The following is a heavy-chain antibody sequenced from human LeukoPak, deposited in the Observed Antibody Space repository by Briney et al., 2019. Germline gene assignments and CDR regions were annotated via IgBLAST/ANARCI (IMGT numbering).Heavy chain of an antibody. CDR2: IKPDGNEQ. CDR1: GFIFSDYW. CDR3: GRERVSAYDY. Sequence: GGSLRLSCVTSGFIFSDYWMGWVRQAPRKGPEWVASIKPDGNEQYYVDSVRGRFTISRDNSKDSLFLQMDSLRDDDTAVYYCGRERVSAYDYWGQGTLVTVSS. J-gene: IGHJ4*02. V-gene: IGHV3-7*01.